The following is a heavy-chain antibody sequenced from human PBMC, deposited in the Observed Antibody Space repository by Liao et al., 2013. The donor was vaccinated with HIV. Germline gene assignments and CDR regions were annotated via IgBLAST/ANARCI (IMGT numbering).Heavy chain of an antibody. Sequence: VQLQESGPGLVKPSQTLSLTCTVSGGSISSGDYYWSWIRQPPGKGLEWIGYIFYSGNTYYNPSLTSRVTLSVDTSKNQFSLKLSSVTAADTAVYYCARVVRPYYYDDFWGLGTLGHRLL. CDR3: ARVVRPYYYDDF. D-gene: IGHD3-22*01. CDR1: GGSISSGDYY. CDR2: IFYSGNT. J-gene: IGHJ4*02. V-gene: IGHV4-30-4*08.